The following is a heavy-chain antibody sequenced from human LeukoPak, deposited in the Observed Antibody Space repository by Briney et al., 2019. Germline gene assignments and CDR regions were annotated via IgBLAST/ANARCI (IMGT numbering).Heavy chain of an antibody. V-gene: IGHV4-34*01. D-gene: IGHD3-3*01. J-gene: IGHJ6*02. CDR1: GGSFSGYY. Sequence: SETLSLTCAVYGGSFSGYYWSWIRQPPGKGLEWIGEINHSGNTNYNPSLKSRVTISVDTSKNQFSLKLSSVTAADTAVYYCARVARFLEWRASNYYYYYGMDVWGQGTTVTVSS. CDR2: INHSGNT. CDR3: ARVARFLEWRASNYYYYYGMDV.